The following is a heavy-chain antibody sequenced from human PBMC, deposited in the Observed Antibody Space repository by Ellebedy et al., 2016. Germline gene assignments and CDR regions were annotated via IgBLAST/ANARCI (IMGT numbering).Heavy chain of an antibody. CDR1: GYTFPGYY. J-gene: IGHJ3*02. D-gene: IGHD4-17*01. Sequence: ASVKVSXXASGYTFPGYYIHWVRQAPGQGLEWMAWVNPNSGGTNYAQKFRSRVTMTTDTSISTAYMELSGLTSDDTAVYYCARRDYGSDAFDIWGQGTMVTVSS. V-gene: IGHV1-2*02. CDR3: ARRDYGSDAFDI. CDR2: VNPNSGGT.